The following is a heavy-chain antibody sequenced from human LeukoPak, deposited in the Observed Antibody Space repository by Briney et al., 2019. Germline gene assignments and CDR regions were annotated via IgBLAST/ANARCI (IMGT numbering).Heavy chain of an antibody. CDR1: GGSVSDYY. CDR3: ARVGGSSSPLSAFDI. Sequence: SETLSLTCTGSGGSVSDYYWSWIRQPARKGLEWIGRIYTSGSTNYNPSLKSRVTISVDKSKNQFSLRLNSVTAADTAVYYCARVGGSSSPLSAFDIWGPGTMVTVSS. D-gene: IGHD2-15*01. J-gene: IGHJ3*02. V-gene: IGHV4-4*07. CDR2: IYTSGST.